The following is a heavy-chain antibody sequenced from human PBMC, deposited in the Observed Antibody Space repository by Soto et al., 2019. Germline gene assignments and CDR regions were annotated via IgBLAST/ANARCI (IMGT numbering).Heavy chain of an antibody. Sequence: PGGSLRLSCAASGFTSSNAWMSWVRQAPGKGLEWVGRIKSKTDGGTTDYAAPVKGRFTISRDDSKNTLYLQMNSLKTEDTAVYYCTTDVDTAMGFDYWGQGTLVTVSS. V-gene: IGHV3-15*01. D-gene: IGHD5-18*01. CDR3: TTDVDTAMGFDY. CDR1: GFTSSNAW. J-gene: IGHJ4*02. CDR2: IKSKTDGGTT.